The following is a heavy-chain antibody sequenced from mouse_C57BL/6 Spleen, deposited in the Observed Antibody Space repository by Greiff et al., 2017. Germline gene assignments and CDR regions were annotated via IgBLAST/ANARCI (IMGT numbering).Heavy chain of an antibody. CDR1: GYSFTDYN. CDR3: ARSGGNYNFFDY. Sequence: VQLKESGPELVKPGASVKISCKASGYSFTDYNMNWVKQSNGQSLEWIGVINPNYGTTSYNQKFKGKATLTVDQSSSTAYMQLNSLTSEDSAVXYCARSGGNYNFFDYWGQGTTLTGSS. V-gene: IGHV1-39*01. J-gene: IGHJ2*01. D-gene: IGHD2-1*01. CDR2: INPNYGTT.